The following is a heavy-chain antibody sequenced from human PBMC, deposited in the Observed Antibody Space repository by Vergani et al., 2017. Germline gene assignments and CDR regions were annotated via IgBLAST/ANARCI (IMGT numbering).Heavy chain of an antibody. V-gene: IGHV3-21*01. Sequence: EVQLVESGGGLVKPGGSLRLSCAASGFTFSSYSMNWVRQAPGKGLEWVASISSSSSYIYYADSAKGRFTIARDNTKNSLYLQMNSLRAEDTAVYYCARSHVQLGNPYYFDYWGQGTLVTVSS. CDR3: ARSHVQLGNPYYFDY. D-gene: IGHD2-2*01. J-gene: IGHJ4*02. CDR2: ISSSSSYI. CDR1: GFTFSSYS.